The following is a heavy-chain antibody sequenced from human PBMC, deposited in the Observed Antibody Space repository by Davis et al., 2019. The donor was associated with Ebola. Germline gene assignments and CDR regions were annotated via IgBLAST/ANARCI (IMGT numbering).Heavy chain of an antibody. V-gene: IGHV3-23*01. CDR2: ISGSGGST. CDR3: AKDYYGDYLN. J-gene: IGHJ4*02. D-gene: IGHD4-17*01. CDR1: GFTFSSYG. Sequence: GESLKISCAASGFTFSSYGMHWVRQAPGKGLEWVAAISGSGGSTYYADSVKGRFTISRDNSKNTLYLQMNSLRAEDTAVYYCAKDYYGDYLNWGQGTLVTVSS.